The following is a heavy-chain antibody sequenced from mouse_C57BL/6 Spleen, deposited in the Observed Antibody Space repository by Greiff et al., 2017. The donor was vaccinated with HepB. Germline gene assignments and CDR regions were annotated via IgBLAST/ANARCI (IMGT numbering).Heavy chain of an antibody. Sequence: QVQLQQPGAELVKPGASVKLSCKASGYTFTSYWMQWVKQRPGQGLEWIGEIDPSDSYTNYNQKFKGKATLTVDTSSSTAYMQLSSLTSEDSAVYYCARSRRLLSFAYWGQGTLVTVSA. CDR3: ARSRRLLSFAY. CDR2: IDPSDSYT. J-gene: IGHJ3*01. V-gene: IGHV1-50*01. CDR1: GYTFTSYW. D-gene: IGHD2-13*01.